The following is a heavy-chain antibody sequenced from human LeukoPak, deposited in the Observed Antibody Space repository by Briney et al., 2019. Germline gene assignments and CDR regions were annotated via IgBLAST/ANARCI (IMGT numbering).Heavy chain of an antibody. CDR3: AKGIDYYDSGNFYYTDYLDY. D-gene: IGHD3-10*01. CDR1: GFTFSSYS. V-gene: IGHV3-30*18. J-gene: IGHJ4*02. Sequence: GGSLRLSCAASGFTFSSYSMNWVRQAPGKGLEWLAVSSYDGNNQYYADSVKGRFTISRDRDSSKNTLFLQMNSLGAEDTAIYYCAKGIDYYDSGNFYYTDYLDYWGQGTLVTVSS. CDR2: SSYDGNNQ.